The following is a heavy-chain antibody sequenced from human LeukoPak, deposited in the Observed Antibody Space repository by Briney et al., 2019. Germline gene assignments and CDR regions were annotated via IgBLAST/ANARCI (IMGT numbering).Heavy chain of an antibody. V-gene: IGHV4-31*03. CDR3: ARGDCGGDCYFSRSDWFDP. CDR1: GGSISSGGYY. Sequence: SQTLSLTCTVSGGSISSGGYYWSWIRQHPGKGLEWIGYIYYSGSTYYNPSLKSRVTISVDTSKNQFSLKLSSVTAADTAVYYCARGDCGGDCYFSRSDWFDPWGQGTLVTVSS. J-gene: IGHJ5*02. CDR2: IYYSGST. D-gene: IGHD2-21*02.